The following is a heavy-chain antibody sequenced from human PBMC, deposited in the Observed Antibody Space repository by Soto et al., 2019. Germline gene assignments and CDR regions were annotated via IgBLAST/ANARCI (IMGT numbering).Heavy chain of an antibody. CDR3: ARVAVAVAGTNLFDY. V-gene: IGHV1-18*01. D-gene: IGHD6-19*01. CDR2: ISAYNGNT. CDR1: GYTFTSYG. J-gene: IGHJ4*02. Sequence: ASVKVSFKASGYTFTSYGISWVRQAPGQGLEWMVWISAYNGNTKYAQKFQGRVTMTRDTSTSTVYMELSSLRSEDTAVYYCARVAVAVAGTNLFDYWGQGTLVTVS.